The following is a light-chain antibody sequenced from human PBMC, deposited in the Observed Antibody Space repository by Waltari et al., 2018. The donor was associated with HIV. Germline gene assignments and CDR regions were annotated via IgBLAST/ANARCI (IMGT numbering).Light chain of an antibody. CDR2: WAS. CDR3: QKYSSVLLT. J-gene: IGKJ4*01. CDR1: QNILHISNNKNY. Sequence: DIAMTQSPDSLTVSLGERATINCKSSQNILHISNNKNYLGWYQQKPGQPPKLRIYWASTRSSAVPDRSSRNAAETNYSHTISSLQGEDVAIFDCQKYSSVLLTFGGGTKVE. V-gene: IGKV4-1*01.